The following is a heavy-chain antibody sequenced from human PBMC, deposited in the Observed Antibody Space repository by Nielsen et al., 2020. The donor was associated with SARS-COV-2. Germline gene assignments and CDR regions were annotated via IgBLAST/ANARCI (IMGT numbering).Heavy chain of an antibody. CDR2: ISSNGGST. J-gene: IGHJ4*02. V-gene: IGHV3-64*02. Sequence: GESLKISCAASGFTFSSYAMHWVRQAPGKGLEYVSAISSNGGSTYYADSVKGRFTISRDNSKNTLYLQMGSLRAEDMAVYYCARTNIVGAGYYWGQGTLVTVSS. D-gene: IGHD1-26*01. CDR3: ARTNIVGAGYY. CDR1: GFTFSSYA.